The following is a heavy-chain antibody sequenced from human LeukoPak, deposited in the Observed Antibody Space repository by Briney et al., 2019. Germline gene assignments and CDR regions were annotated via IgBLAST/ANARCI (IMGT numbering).Heavy chain of an antibody. D-gene: IGHD3-22*01. V-gene: IGHV3-74*01. J-gene: IGHJ4*02. CDR2: INTDGSGT. CDR1: GFTFSSHW. CDR3: ASLHQYYYDSSGPGY. Sequence: GGSLRLSCAASGFTFSSHWMHWVRQAPGKGLVWVSRINTDGSGTDYADSVKGRFTISRDNAKNTLYLQMNSLRAEDTAVYYCASLHQYYYDSSGPGYWGQGTLVTVSS.